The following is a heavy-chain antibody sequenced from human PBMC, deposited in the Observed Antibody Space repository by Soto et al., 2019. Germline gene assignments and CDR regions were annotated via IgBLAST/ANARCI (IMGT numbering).Heavy chain of an antibody. V-gene: IGHV3-7*01. J-gene: IGHJ6*02. CDR3: ARDPRIAVAGSNYYYYGMDV. CDR1: GFTFSSYW. D-gene: IGHD6-19*01. CDR2: IKQDGSEK. Sequence: GSLRLSCAASGFTFSSYWMSWVRQAPGKGLEWVANIKQDGSEKYYVDSVKGRFTISRDNAKNSLYLQMNSLRAEDTAVYYCARDPRIAVAGSNYYYYGMDVWGQGTTVTAP.